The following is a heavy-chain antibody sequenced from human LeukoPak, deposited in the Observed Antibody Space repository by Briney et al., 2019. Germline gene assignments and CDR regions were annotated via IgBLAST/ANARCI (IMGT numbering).Heavy chain of an antibody. D-gene: IGHD1-26*01. CDR3: AKDSWEVGATAEIDY. Sequence: GGSLKLSCAASGFTFSSYGMHWVRQAPGKGLEWVAFIRYDGSDKYYADSVKGRFTISRDNSKSTLYLLMNSLRAEDTAVYYCAKDSWEVGATAEIDYWGQGTLVTVSS. CDR1: GFTFSSYG. CDR2: IRYDGSDK. J-gene: IGHJ4*02. V-gene: IGHV3-30*02.